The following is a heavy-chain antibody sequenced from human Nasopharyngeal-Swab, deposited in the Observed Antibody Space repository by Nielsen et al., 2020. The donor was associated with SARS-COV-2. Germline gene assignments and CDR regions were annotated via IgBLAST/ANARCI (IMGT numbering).Heavy chain of an antibody. CDR1: GGSISSYY. CDR2: IYYSGST. Sequence: ESLKISCTVSGGSISSYYWSWIRQPPGKGLEWIGYIYYSGSTNYNPSLKSRVTISVDTSKNQFSLKLSSVTAADTAAYYCARDSTPVYYYYYMDVWGKGTTVTVSS. V-gene: IGHV4-59*01. D-gene: IGHD2-15*01. CDR3: ARDSTPVYYYYYMDV. J-gene: IGHJ6*03.